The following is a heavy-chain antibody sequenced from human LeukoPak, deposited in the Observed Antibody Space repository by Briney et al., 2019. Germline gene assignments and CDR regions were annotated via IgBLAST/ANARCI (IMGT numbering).Heavy chain of an antibody. J-gene: IGHJ4*02. CDR2: MYYSGSA. CDR3: ARSSYSSGWSQRGHFDY. D-gene: IGHD6-19*01. V-gene: IGHV4-30-4*07. Sequence: SQTLSLTCAVSGGSISSGGYSWSWIRQPPGKGLEWIGYMYYSGSAYYNPSLKSRVTISLDTSKNQFSLKLSSVTAADTAVYYCARSSYSSGWSQRGHFDYWGQGTLVTVSS. CDR1: GGSISSGGYS.